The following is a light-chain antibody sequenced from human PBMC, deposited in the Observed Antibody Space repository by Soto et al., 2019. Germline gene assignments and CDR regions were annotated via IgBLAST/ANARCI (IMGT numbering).Light chain of an antibody. V-gene: IGKV3-20*01. CDR2: GAS. CDR3: QQYGNSPPLT. Sequence: EIVLTQSPGTLSLSPGERATLSCRASQSVSSSYLAWYQHKPGQAPRLLIHGASSRATDIPDRFSGSGSGTDFTLSISRLEPEDFAVYYCQQYGNSPPLTFGGGTKVEIK. J-gene: IGKJ4*01. CDR1: QSVSSSY.